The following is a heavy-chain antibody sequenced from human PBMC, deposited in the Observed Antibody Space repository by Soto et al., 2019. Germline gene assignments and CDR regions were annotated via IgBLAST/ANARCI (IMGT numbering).Heavy chain of an antibody. CDR1: GGSISSGGYS. D-gene: IGHD4-17*01. CDR3: ARDYGDIYYYYGMDV. J-gene: IGHJ6*02. V-gene: IGHV4-31*03. CDR2: IYYSGST. Sequence: QLQLQESGPGLVKPSQTLSLTCTVSGGSISSGGYSWSWIRQHPGKGLEWIGYIYYSGSTYYNPSLKSRVTNSVTTSKNQFSLKLSSVTAADKAVYYCARDYGDIYYYYGMDVWGQGTTVTVSS.